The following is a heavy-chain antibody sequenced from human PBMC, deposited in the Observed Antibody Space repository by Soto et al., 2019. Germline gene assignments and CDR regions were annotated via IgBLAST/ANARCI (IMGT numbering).Heavy chain of an antibody. J-gene: IGHJ3*01. V-gene: IGHV3-23*01. CDR3: VRRAITATTNWGAFDV. D-gene: IGHD1-20*01. CDR2: VGQGGDVS. Sequence: EVQLLESGGGLVQPGGSRRLSVAASGLTFSTFVMTWVARAPGKGLEWVSTVGQGGDVSHYKDSVKARFTISRDNSRRTLHLQMDSLRAEDAAVYFCVRRAITATTNWGAFDVWGQGTVVTVSS. CDR1: GLTFSTFV.